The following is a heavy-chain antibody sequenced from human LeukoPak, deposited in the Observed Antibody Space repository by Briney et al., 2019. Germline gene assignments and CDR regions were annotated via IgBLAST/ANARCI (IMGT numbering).Heavy chain of an antibody. CDR1: GFTFSSYA. Sequence: GGSLRLSCAASGFTFSSYAMSWVRQAPGKGLEWVSTISGSGISTYYADSVKGRFTISRDTFKNTLYLKMNSLRAEDMAVYYCAKRRDTMEGWYFDLWGRGTLVTVAS. J-gene: IGHJ2*01. V-gene: IGHV3-23*01. D-gene: IGHD1-1*01. CDR2: ISGSGIST. CDR3: AKRRDTMEGWYFDL.